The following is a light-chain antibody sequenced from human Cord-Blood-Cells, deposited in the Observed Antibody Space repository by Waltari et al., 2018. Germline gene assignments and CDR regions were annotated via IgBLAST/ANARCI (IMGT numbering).Light chain of an antibody. CDR1: QSVSSN. Sequence: EIVMTQSPATLSVSPGERDTLSCRASQSVSSNLAWYKQKPGQAPRLLIYGASTRATGIPARFSGSGSGTEFTLTISSLQSEDFAVYYCQQYNNWPPLTFGGGTKVEIK. V-gene: IGKV3-15*01. CDR2: GAS. CDR3: QQYNNWPPLT. J-gene: IGKJ4*01.